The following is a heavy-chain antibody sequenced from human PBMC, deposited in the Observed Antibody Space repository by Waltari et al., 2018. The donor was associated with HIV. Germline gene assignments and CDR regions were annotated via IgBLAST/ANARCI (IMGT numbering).Heavy chain of an antibody. V-gene: IGHV3-30-3*01. D-gene: IGHD3-22*01. J-gene: IGHJ4*02. Sequence: QMHLVESGGGVVQPGRSLRLTCATSGFDFLRGHFHWVRKAPGKGLEWVAVTSLDVINKQYGESMKGRCTMSRGDSKETVSLQMDSLTSADTAVYFCAREIGSSGFAGFFDLWGQGTLVTVSS. CDR2: TSLDVINK. CDR3: AREIGSSGFAGFFDL. CDR1: GFDFLRGH.